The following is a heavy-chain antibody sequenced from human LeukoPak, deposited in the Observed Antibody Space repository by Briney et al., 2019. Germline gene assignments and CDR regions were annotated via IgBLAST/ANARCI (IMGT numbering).Heavy chain of an antibody. D-gene: IGHD2-8*02. CDR2: IWYDGSNK. Sequence: GGSLRLSCAASGFTFSSYGMHWVRQAPGKGLEWVAVIWYDGSNKYYADSVKGRFTISRDNSKNTLYLQMNSLRAEDTAVYYCARDSRYWSSDYWGQGTLVTVSS. CDR3: ARDSRYWSSDY. V-gene: IGHV3-33*01. CDR1: GFTFSSYG. J-gene: IGHJ4*02.